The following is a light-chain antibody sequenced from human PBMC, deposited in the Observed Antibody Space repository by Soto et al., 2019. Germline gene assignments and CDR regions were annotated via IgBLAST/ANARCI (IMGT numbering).Light chain of an antibody. CDR1: SSDVGGYNY. CDR3: SSYTTSNTRQIV. CDR2: DVS. J-gene: IGLJ1*01. V-gene: IGLV2-14*01. Sequence: QSVLTQPASVSGSPGQSITISCTGTSSDVGGYNYVSWYQQHPGKATKFMIYDVSNRPSGVSNRFSGSKSGNTASLTISGLQAEDDADYYCSSYTTSNTRQIVFGTGTKLTVL.